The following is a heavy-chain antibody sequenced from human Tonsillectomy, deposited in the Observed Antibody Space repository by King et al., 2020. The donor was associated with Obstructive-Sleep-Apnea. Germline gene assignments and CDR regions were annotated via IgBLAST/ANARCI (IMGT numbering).Heavy chain of an antibody. CDR1: GFNVGDDG. Sequence: VQLVESGGDVVRPGGSLRLSCAASGFNVGDDGMSWVRQAPGKGLEWGAGIKWNGDSEGYADSVKGRFTISRDNAKNLLYLQMNSLRAEDTALYHCAREHSSGNYWGQGTLVTVSS. V-gene: IGHV3-20*01. CDR3: AREHSSGNY. CDR2: IKWNGDSE. D-gene: IGHD3-10*01. J-gene: IGHJ4*02.